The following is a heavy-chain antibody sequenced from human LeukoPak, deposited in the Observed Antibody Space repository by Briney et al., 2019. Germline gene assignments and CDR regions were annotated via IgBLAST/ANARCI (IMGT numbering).Heavy chain of an antibody. CDR2: IRQDGSVQ. J-gene: IGHJ4*02. V-gene: IGHV3-7*01. CDR3: LVTTRSRGFDY. CDR1: GFTFSSYW. Sequence: GGSLRLSCAASGFTFSSYWMSWVRQAPGKGLEWVANIRQDGSVQNYVDSVKGRFTISRDNSKNSVYLQMSSLRAEDTAVYYCLVTTRSRGFDYWGQGTLVTVSS. D-gene: IGHD1/OR15-1a*01.